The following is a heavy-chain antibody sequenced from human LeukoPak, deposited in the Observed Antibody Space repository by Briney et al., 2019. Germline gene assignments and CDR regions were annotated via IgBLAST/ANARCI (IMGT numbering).Heavy chain of an antibody. V-gene: IGHV3-23*01. Sequence: GGSLRLSCAASGFTFSSYAMSWVRQAPGKGLEWVSAISGSGGSTYYADSVKGRFTISRDNAKNSLYLQMNSLRAEDTAVYYCASHIAAAGRFIYYFDYWGQGTLVTVSS. D-gene: IGHD6-13*01. CDR3: ASHIAAAGRFIYYFDY. J-gene: IGHJ4*02. CDR2: ISGSGGST. CDR1: GFTFSSYA.